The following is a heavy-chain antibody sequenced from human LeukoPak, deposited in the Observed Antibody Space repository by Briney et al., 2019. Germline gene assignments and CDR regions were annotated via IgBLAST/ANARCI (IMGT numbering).Heavy chain of an antibody. CDR2: ISSSSSYI. CDR3: ARILVPAAIPYDYYYYGMDV. Sequence: PGGSLRLSCAASGFTFSSYSMNWVRQAPGKGLEWVSSISSSSSYIYYADSVEGRFTISRDNAKNSLYLQMNSLRAEDTAVYYCARILVPAAIPYDYYYYGMDVWGQGTTVTVSS. V-gene: IGHV3-21*01. CDR1: GFTFSSYS. D-gene: IGHD2-2*02. J-gene: IGHJ6*02.